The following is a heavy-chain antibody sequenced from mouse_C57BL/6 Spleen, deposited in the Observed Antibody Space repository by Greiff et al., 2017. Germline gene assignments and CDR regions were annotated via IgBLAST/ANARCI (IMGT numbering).Heavy chain of an antibody. CDR2: IHPNSGST. CDR3: ARFGWDGWFAY. J-gene: IGHJ3*01. Sequence: QVHVKQPGAELVKPGASVKLSCKASGYTFTSYWMHWVKQRPGQGLEWIGMIHPNSGSTNYNEKFKSKATLTVDKSSSTAYMQLSSLTSEDSAVYYCARFGWDGWFAYWGQGTLVTVSA. CDR1: GYTFTSYW. V-gene: IGHV1-64*01. D-gene: IGHD4-1*01.